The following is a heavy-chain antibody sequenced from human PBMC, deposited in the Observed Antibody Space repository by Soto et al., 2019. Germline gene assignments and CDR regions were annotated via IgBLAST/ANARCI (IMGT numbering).Heavy chain of an antibody. D-gene: IGHD5-18*01. J-gene: IGHJ5*02. CDR2: IYPGDSVT. CDR1: GYSFTSYW. CDR3: ARSPRGIYSYGSWFDP. Sequence: GESLKISCKGSGYSFTSYWIGWVRQMPGKGLEWMGIIYPGDSVTRYSPSFQGQVTISADKSISTAYLQWSSLKASDTAMYYCARSPRGIYSYGSWFDPGGQGTLVTVSS. V-gene: IGHV5-51*01.